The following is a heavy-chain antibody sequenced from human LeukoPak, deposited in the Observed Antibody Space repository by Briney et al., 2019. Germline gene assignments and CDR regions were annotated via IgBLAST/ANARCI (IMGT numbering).Heavy chain of an antibody. CDR2: IIPILGIA. J-gene: IGHJ5*02. CDR1: GGTFSSYA. D-gene: IGHD6-13*01. V-gene: IGHV1-69*04. CDR3: ARDPPRAAAGQKDWFDP. Sequence: ASVTVSCKASGGTFSSYAISWVRQAPGQGLEWMGRIIPILGIANYAQKFQGRVTITADKSTSTAYMELSSLRSEDTAVYYCARDPPRAAAGQKDWFDPWGQGTLVTVSS.